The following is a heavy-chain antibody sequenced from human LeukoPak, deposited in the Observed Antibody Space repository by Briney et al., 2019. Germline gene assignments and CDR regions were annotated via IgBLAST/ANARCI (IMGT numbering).Heavy chain of an antibody. V-gene: IGHV3-9*01. Sequence: PGGSRRLSCAGSGYSFDEYAMHWVRQAPGKGLEWVSGINWKSDKIGYADSVKGRFTISRDNSKNSLYLQMNSLRVEDTALYYCAKDRYCTSSSCPIDYWGQGTMVTVSS. CDR3: AKDRYCTSSSCPIDY. CDR2: INWKSDKI. CDR1: GYSFDEYA. J-gene: IGHJ4*02. D-gene: IGHD2-2*01.